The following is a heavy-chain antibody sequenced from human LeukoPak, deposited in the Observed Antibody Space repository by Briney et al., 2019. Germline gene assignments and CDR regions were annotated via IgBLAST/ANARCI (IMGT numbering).Heavy chain of an antibody. CDR1: GGTFSSYA. D-gene: IGHD5-24*01. J-gene: IGHJ4*02. Sequence: GASVKVSCKASGGTFSSYAISWVRQAPGQGLEWMGRIIPIFGTANYAQKFQGRVTITTDESTSTAYMELSSLRSEDTAVYYCARKFATLEMANFDYWGQGTLVTVSS. V-gene: IGHV1-69*05. CDR3: ARKFATLEMANFDY. CDR2: IIPIFGTA.